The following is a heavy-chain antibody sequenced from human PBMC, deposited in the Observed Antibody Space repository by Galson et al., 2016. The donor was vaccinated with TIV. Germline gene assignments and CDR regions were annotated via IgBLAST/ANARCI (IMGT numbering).Heavy chain of an antibody. Sequence: SLRLSCAASGFNFDVRWMSWLRQVPGKELEWVGRIRSGSEAGTTDYAATVKGRFTIARDDSKDTLYLQMNNLKIEDTAVYYCASFNTKDALDSWGQRTLDIVSS. CDR3: ASFNTKDALDS. CDR1: GFNFDVRW. V-gene: IGHV3-15*01. D-gene: IGHD2/OR15-2a*01. CDR2: IRSGSEAGTT. J-gene: IGHJ4*02.